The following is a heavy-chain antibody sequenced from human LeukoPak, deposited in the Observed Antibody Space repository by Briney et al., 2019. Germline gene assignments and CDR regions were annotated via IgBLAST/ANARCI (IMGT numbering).Heavy chain of an antibody. J-gene: IGHJ3*02. CDR3: ARGLPTSYYDFWSGYYAFDI. V-gene: IGHV1-46*01. D-gene: IGHD3-3*01. Sequence: ASVKVSCKASGYTFTTSYLHWVRQAPGQGLEWMGIINPSSGSATYAQKFEGRVTMTRDTSTSTAYMEVSSLRSEDTAVYYCARGLPTSYYDFWSGYYAFDIWGQGTMVTVSS. CDR2: INPSSGSA. CDR1: GYTFTTSY.